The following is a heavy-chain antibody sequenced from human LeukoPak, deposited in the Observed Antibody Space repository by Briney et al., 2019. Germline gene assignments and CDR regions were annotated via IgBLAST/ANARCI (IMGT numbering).Heavy chain of an antibody. CDR1: GGSISSSSYY. V-gene: IGHV4-39*07. CDR3: ARLQYCSGTSCYWFDP. D-gene: IGHD2-2*01. CDR2: IYHTGST. J-gene: IGHJ5*02. Sequence: SETLSLTCTVSGGSISSSSYYWGWIRQPPGKGLEWIGYIYHTGSTYYNPSLKSRVTVSVDTSKNQFSLRLSSVTAADTAVYYCARLQYCSGTSCYWFDPWGQGTLVTVSS.